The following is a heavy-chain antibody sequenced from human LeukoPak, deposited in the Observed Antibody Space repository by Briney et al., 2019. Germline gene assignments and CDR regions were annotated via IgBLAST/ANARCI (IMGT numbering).Heavy chain of an antibody. J-gene: IGHJ4*02. V-gene: IGHV4-39*01. CDR2: IYYSGST. Sequence: SETLSLTCTVSGGSISSSSYYWGWIRQPPGKGLEWIGSIYYSGSTYYNPSLKSRVTISVDTSKNQFSLKLSSVTAADTAVYYCARLAAAGIGYWGQGTPVTVSS. D-gene: IGHD6-13*01. CDR1: GGSISSSSYY. CDR3: ARLAAAGIGY.